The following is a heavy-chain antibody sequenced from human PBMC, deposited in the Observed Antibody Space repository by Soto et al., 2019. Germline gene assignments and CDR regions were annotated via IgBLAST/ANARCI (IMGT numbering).Heavy chain of an antibody. CDR3: ARESKYDTSGYPPWFAP. Sequence: QVQLQESGPGLVKPSQTLSLTCTVSVASISSGGYYWSWIRQHTGEGLEWIGYIYYSGSTSYNPSLKSRVTRPVDTSKNKFSLKLSSVTDADTAVYYCARESKYDTSGYPPWFAPWGQGTLVTVSS. V-gene: IGHV4-31*03. CDR2: IYYSGST. CDR1: VASISSGGYY. D-gene: IGHD3-22*01. J-gene: IGHJ5*02.